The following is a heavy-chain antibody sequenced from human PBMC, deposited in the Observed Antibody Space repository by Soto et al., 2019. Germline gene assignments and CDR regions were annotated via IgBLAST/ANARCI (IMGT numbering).Heavy chain of an antibody. V-gene: IGHV4-39*01. CDR2: IYYSGST. CDR1: GGSISSSSYF. Sequence: QLQLQESGPGLEKPSETLSLTCTVSGGSISSSSYFWGWIRQPPGKGLEWIGTIYYSGSTYSNPSLKSRVTISVDTSKNQFSLELNFVTAADTAVYYCPRLQQQLVLWGQGTLVTVSS. J-gene: IGHJ4*02. D-gene: IGHD6-13*01. CDR3: PRLQQQLVL.